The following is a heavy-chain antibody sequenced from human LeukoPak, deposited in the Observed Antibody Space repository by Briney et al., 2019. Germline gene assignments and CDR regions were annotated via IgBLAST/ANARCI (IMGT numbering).Heavy chain of an antibody. CDR2: IDRSGST. CDR3: ARGSATGLAY. J-gene: IGHJ4*02. Sequence: SETLSLTCAVYGGSFSGYSWTWIRQPPGKGLEWIGEIDRSGSTNYNPSLKSRLTISVDTSKNQFSLKLSSVTAADTAVYYCARGSATGLAYWGQGNLVTVSS. CDR1: GGSFSGYS. D-gene: IGHD1-1*01. V-gene: IGHV4-34*01.